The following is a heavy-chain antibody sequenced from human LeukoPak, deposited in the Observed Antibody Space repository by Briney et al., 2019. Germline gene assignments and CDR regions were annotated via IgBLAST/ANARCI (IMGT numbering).Heavy chain of an antibody. CDR2: INPGDSDT. V-gene: IGHV5-51*01. D-gene: IGHD1-1*01. CDR1: GYSFTNYW. J-gene: IGHJ4*02. Sequence: GESLKISCKARGYSFTNYWVAWVRQMPGKGLEWMGIINPGDSDTRYSPSFQGQVTISADKSISTAYLQWSSLKASDTAMYYCARQWNLDYWGQGTLVTVSS. CDR3: ARQWNLDY.